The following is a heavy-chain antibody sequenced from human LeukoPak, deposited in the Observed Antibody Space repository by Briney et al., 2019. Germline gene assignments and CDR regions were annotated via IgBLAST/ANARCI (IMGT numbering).Heavy chain of an antibody. J-gene: IGHJ4*02. CDR2: ISSSSSYT. Sequence: PGGSLRLSCAASGFTFSNYWMSWVRQAPGKGLEWVSYISSSSSYTNYADSVKGRFTISRDNAKNSLYLQMNSLRAEDTAVYYCARDGECSSTSCYGEDWGQGTLVTVSS. D-gene: IGHD2-2*03. CDR3: ARDGECSSTSCYGED. CDR1: GFTFSNYW. V-gene: IGHV3-11*05.